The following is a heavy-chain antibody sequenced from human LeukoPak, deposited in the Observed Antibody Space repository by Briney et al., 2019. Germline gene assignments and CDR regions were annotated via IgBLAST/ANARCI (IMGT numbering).Heavy chain of an antibody. V-gene: IGHV3-7*01. CDR3: ARDGVAGGFDY. Sequence: GGSLRLSCAASGFTFSSYEMTWVRQAPGKGPEWVAHMNQGGSETTNVDSVKGRFTISRDDAKNLVFLQMNSLRVEDTAVYYCARDGVAGGFDYWGQGILVTVSS. CDR2: MNQGGSET. CDR1: GFTFSSYE. J-gene: IGHJ4*02. D-gene: IGHD6-19*01.